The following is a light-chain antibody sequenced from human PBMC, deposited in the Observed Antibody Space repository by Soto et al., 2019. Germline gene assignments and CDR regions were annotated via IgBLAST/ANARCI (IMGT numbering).Light chain of an antibody. CDR3: IQDINYPWT. CDR2: GAS. CDR1: QGIGNA. V-gene: IGKV1-6*01. J-gene: IGKJ1*01. Sequence: AIQMTQSPSPLSASLVARASSSCLASQGIGNALGWYQQKPGKPPKVLIYGASNLQSGVPPRFSGSGSGPDFTLAISRLQPEASATSYCIQDINYPWTFAQGTKVDIK.